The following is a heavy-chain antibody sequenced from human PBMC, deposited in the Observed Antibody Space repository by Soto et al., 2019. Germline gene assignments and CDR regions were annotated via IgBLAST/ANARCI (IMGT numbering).Heavy chain of an antibody. J-gene: IGHJ4*02. CDR1: GGSISSGDYY. D-gene: IGHD3-22*01. Sequence: SETLSLTCTVSGGSISSGDYYWSWIRQPPGKGLEWIGYIYYSGSTYYNPSLKSRVTISEDTSKKQFSLKLSSVTAADTAVYYCARSDSSGYYYFDYWGQGTLVTVSS. CDR3: ARSDSSGYYYFDY. V-gene: IGHV4-30-4*01. CDR2: IYYSGST.